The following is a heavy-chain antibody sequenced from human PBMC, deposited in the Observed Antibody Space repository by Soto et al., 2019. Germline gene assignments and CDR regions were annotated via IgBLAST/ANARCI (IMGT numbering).Heavy chain of an antibody. CDR3: AREGLEYTSSGYNWFDP. CDR1: GGTFSSYA. V-gene: IGHV1-69*13. CDR2: IIPIFGAA. J-gene: IGHJ5*02. D-gene: IGHD1-26*01. Sequence: SVKVSCKASGGTFSSYAINWVRQAPGQGLEWMGGIIPIFGAANYAQRFQGRVTITADESTSTAYMELSSLRFEDTAVFYCAREGLEYTSSGYNWFDPWAQGTLVTVSS.